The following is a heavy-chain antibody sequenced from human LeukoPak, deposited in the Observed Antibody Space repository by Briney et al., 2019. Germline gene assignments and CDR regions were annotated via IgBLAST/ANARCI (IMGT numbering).Heavy chain of an antibody. CDR2: TYYRSKWYN. Sequence: SQTLSLTCAISGDSVSSNSAAWNWIRQSPSRGLEWLGRTYYRSKWYNDYAVSVKSRITINPDTSKNQFSLQLNSVTPEDTAVYYCARSLLGAVAGTIAYFDYWGQGTLVTVSS. D-gene: IGHD6-19*01. CDR3: ARSLLGAVAGTIAYFDY. V-gene: IGHV6-1*01. J-gene: IGHJ4*02. CDR1: GDSVSSNSAA.